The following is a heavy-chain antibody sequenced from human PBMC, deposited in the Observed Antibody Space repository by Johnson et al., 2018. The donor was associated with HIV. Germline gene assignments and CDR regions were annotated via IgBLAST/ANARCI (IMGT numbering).Heavy chain of an antibody. V-gene: IGHV3-64*01. D-gene: IGHD3-22*01. Sequence: VQLVESGGGLVQPGGSLRLSCAASGFTLSSYGMHWVRQAPGQGLEYVSAISSNGGSTYYANYVKGRLHISRDNANNTLYLQMGSLRAEDMAVYYCARDLYDSSVGAFDIWGQGTMVTVSS. CDR2: ISSNGGST. CDR3: ARDLYDSSVGAFDI. CDR1: GFTLSSYG. J-gene: IGHJ3*02.